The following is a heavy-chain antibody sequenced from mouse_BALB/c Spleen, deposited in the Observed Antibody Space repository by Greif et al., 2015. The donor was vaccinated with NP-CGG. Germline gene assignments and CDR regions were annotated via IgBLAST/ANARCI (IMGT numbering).Heavy chain of an antibody. CDR1: GFTFSDYG. J-gene: IGHJ2*01. Sequence: EVKLMESGGGLVQPGGSRKLSCAASGFTFSDYGMAWVRQAPGKGPEWVAFISNLAYSIYYADTVTGRFTISRENAKNTLYLEMSSLRSEDTAMYYCARDRYYGSSYGYFDYWGQGTTLTVSS. V-gene: IGHV5-15*02. CDR2: ISNLAYSI. CDR3: ARDRYYGSSYGYFDY. D-gene: IGHD1-1*01.